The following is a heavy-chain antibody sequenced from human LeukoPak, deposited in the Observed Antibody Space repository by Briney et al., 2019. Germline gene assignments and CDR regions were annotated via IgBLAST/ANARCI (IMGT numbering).Heavy chain of an antibody. J-gene: IGHJ5*02. Sequence: PGGSLSLSCAASGFTLSTKWMNWVHQAPGKGLEWVANINRDGSQKDYVDSVKGRFTISRDNAKNSLCLQMNSLRAEDTAVYCCAIYSGSFPGCLDPWGQGTLVTVSS. CDR3: AIYSGSFPGCLDP. V-gene: IGHV3-7*01. D-gene: IGHD1-26*01. CDR1: GFTLSTKW. CDR2: INRDGSQK.